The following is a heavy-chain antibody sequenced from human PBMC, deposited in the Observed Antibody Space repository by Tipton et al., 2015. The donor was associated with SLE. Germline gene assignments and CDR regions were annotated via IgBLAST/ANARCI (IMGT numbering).Heavy chain of an antibody. CDR1: GDSVSTNSAA. CDR2: TYYRSKWFN. J-gene: IGHJ3*02. CDR3: TNNNFGVFDI. V-gene: IGHV6-1*01. D-gene: IGHD4-11*01. Sequence: GLVKPSQTLSLTCAISGDSVSTNSAAWNWIRQSPSRGLEWLGRTYYRSKWFNEYAVSVKTRITINPDTSKNQFSLQLNSVTPEDTAVYYCTNNNFGVFDIWGHGTMVTVSS.